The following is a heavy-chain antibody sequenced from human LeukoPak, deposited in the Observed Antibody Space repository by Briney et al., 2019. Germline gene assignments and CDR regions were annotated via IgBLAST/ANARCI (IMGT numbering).Heavy chain of an antibody. V-gene: IGHV1-69*04. CDR1: GYTFTSYA. Sequence: SVKVSCKASGYTFTSYAMNWVRQAPGQGLEWLGRTVPLLLIPDYAQNFQGRVTITADKSTLTAYMELNSLRFEDTAVYYCARDGDFGDPESYYGMDVWGQGTTVTVSS. CDR2: TVPLLLIP. D-gene: IGHD4-17*01. J-gene: IGHJ6*02. CDR3: ARDGDFGDPESYYGMDV.